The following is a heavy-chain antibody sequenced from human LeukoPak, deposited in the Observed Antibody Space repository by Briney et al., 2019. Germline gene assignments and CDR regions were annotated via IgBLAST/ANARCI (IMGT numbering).Heavy chain of an antibody. CDR3: ARVERQLADY. D-gene: IGHD6-13*01. V-gene: IGHV3-48*04. Sequence: GGSLRLSCAASGFTFSDYSMNWVRQAPGKGLEWVSYISSSGSTIYYADSVKGRFTISRDNAKNSLYLQMNSLRAEDTAVYYCARVERQLADYWGQGTLVTVSS. CDR1: GFTFSDYS. J-gene: IGHJ4*02. CDR2: ISSSGSTI.